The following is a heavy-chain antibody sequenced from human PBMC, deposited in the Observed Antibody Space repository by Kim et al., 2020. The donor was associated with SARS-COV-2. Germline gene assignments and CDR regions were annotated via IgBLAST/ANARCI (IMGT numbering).Heavy chain of an antibody. Sequence: GGSLRLSCAASGFTFSSYGMHWVRQAPGKGLEWVAVISYDGSNKYYADSVKGRFTISRDNSKNTLYLQMNSLRAEDTAVYYCAKDLEGYNWFDPWGQGTLVTVSS. CDR2: ISYDGSNK. V-gene: IGHV3-30*18. J-gene: IGHJ5*02. CDR3: AKDLEGYNWFDP. D-gene: IGHD1-1*01. CDR1: GFTFSSYG.